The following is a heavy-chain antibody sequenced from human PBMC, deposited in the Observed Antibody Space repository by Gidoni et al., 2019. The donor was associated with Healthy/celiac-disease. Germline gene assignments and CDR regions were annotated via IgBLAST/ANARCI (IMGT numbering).Heavy chain of an antibody. CDR2: IIPILGIA. D-gene: IGHD3-22*01. Sequence: QVQLVQSGAEVKKPGSSVKVSCKASGGTFSSYAISWVRQAPGQGLEWMGRIIPILGIANYAQKFQGRVTITADKSTSTAYMELSSLRSEDTAVYYCARAAKYYYDSSGYLRRDSYYYYGMDVWGQGTTVTVSS. J-gene: IGHJ6*02. CDR1: GGTFSSYA. CDR3: ARAAKYYYDSSGYLRRDSYYYYGMDV. V-gene: IGHV1-69*04.